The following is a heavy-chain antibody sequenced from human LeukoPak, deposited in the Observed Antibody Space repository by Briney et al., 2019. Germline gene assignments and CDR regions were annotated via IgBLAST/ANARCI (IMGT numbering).Heavy chain of an antibody. CDR2: INHSGST. J-gene: IGHJ4*02. D-gene: IGHD2-2*01. CDR1: GGSFSGYY. CDR3: ARGNTMDY. Sequence: MASETLSLTCAVYGGSFSGYYWSWIRQPPGKGLEWIGEINHSGSTNYNPSLKSRVTTSVDTSKNQFSLKLSSVTAADTAVYYCARGNTMDYWGQGTLVTVSS. V-gene: IGHV4-34*01.